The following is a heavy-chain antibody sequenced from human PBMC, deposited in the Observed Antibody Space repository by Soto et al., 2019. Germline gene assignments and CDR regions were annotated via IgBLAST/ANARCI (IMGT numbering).Heavy chain of an antibody. D-gene: IGHD3-16*01. CDR3: AISQDRGGRTTFIY. CDR2: INWKSDI. J-gene: IGHJ4*02. V-gene: IGHV3-9*01. CDR1: GFTFDDNA. Sequence: GGSLRLSCAVSGFTFDDNAMHWVRQAPEKGLEWVSGINWKSDIGYADSVKGRFTISRDNAENSLYLHMNSLRAEDTALYYCAISQDRGGRTTFIYWGQGTQVTVSS.